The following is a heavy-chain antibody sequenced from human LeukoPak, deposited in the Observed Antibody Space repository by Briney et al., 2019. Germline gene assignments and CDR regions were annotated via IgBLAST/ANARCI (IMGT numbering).Heavy chain of an antibody. V-gene: IGHV3-7*04. CDR1: GFTFSSYW. CDR2: IKQDGGEK. D-gene: IGHD5-24*01. CDR3: AGRGDGNLYYFDH. J-gene: IGHJ4*02. Sequence: PGGSLRLSCAAAGFTFSSYWMSWVRQAPGKGLEWVANIKQDGGEKYYVDSVKGRFTISRDNAKNSLYLQMKSLRPEDTAVYYCAGRGDGNLYYFDHWGQGTLVTASS.